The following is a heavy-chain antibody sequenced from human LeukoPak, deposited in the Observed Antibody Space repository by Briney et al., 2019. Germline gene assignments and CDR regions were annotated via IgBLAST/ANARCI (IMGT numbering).Heavy chain of an antibody. Sequence: GGSLRLSCAASGFTFSSYAMHWVRQAPGKGLEWVAVISYDGSNKYYADSVKGRFTISRDNSKNTLYLQMNSLRAEDTAVYYCARGDKSGNYGYYFDYWGQGTPVTVSS. CDR3: ARGDKSGNYGYYFDY. J-gene: IGHJ4*02. CDR2: ISYDGSNK. CDR1: GFTFSSYA. D-gene: IGHD1-26*01. V-gene: IGHV3-30-3*01.